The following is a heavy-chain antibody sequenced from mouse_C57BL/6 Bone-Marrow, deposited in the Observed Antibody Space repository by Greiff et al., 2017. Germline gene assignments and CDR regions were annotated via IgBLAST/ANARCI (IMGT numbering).Heavy chain of an antibody. CDR2: ISNGGGST. Sequence: EVQLQPSGGGLVQPGGSLKLSCAASGFTFSDYYMYWVRQTPEKRLEWVAYISNGGGSTYYPDTVKGRFTISRDNAKNTLYLQMSRLKSEDTAMYYCARGGIYYDYGDFDYWGQGTTLTVSS. J-gene: IGHJ2*01. D-gene: IGHD2-4*01. CDR1: GFTFSDYY. CDR3: ARGGIYYDYGDFDY. V-gene: IGHV5-12*01.